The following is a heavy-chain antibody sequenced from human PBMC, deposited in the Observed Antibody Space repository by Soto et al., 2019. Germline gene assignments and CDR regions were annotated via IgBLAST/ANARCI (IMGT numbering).Heavy chain of an antibody. CDR3: ARGRGSSSHWYFDL. CDR1: GYTFTSYH. Sequence: GASVKVSCKASGYTFTSYHMHWVRQAPGQGLEWMGIINPSGGNTGYAQKFQGRVTMTRNTSISTAYMELSSLRSEDTAVYYCARGRGSSSHWYFDLWGRGTLVTVSS. V-gene: IGHV1-46*01. CDR2: INPSGGNT. D-gene: IGHD6-6*01. J-gene: IGHJ2*01.